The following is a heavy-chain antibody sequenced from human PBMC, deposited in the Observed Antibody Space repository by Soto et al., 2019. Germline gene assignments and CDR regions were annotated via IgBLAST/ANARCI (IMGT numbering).Heavy chain of an antibody. V-gene: IGHV1-8*01. CDR1: GYTFTSYD. J-gene: IGHJ6*02. D-gene: IGHD5-18*01. CDR3: ARGGRYSYGYSYYYGMDV. Sequence: ASVKVSCKASGYTFTSYDINWVRLATGQGLEWMGWMNPNSGNTGYAQKFQGRVTMTRNTSISTAYMELSSLRSEDTAVYYCARGGRYSYGYSYYYGMDVWGQGTTVTVSS. CDR2: MNPNSGNT.